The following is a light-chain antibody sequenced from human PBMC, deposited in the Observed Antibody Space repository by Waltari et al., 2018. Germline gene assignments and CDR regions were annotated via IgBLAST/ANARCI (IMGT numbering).Light chain of an antibody. CDR1: KLGHKY. Sequence: YELTQPPSVSVSPGQTATIPCSGDKLGHKYTCWYQQRPGQSPVLIIYQDDKRPSGIPWRFSGSVSWNTATLTLSGTQAFDEADYYCQALDTTFWVFGGGTKLTVL. CDR3: QALDTTFWV. J-gene: IGLJ3*02. V-gene: IGLV3-1*01. CDR2: QDD.